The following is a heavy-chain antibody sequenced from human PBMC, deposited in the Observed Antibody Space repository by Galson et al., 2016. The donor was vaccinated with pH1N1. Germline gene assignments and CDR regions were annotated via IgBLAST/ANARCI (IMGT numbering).Heavy chain of an antibody. J-gene: IGHJ4*02. CDR1: GDSISGNYH. CDR2: ITYSGRT. D-gene: IGHD5-18*01. Sequence: LSLTCTVSGDSISGNYHWNWIRQLPGKGLEWIAYITYSGRTKYSPSLENRLAISLDTSKNQFSLKMTFLTAADTAVYYCSTIKSGDIYGYFGFWGQGSLVTVSS. V-gene: IGHV4-31*06. CDR3: STIKSGDIYGYFGF.